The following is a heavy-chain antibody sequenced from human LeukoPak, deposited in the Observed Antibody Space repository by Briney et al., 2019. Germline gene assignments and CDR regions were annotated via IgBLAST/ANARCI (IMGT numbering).Heavy chain of an antibody. J-gene: IGHJ3*01. V-gene: IGHV4-38-2*02. D-gene: IGHD6-19*01. CDR1: GYSISSGYY. CDR3: ARHITVTYDAFDL. Sequence: PSETLSLTCTVSGYSISSGYYWGWIRQPPGKGLEWIGYVFYSGGTLYNPSVNSRVSISVDTSKTQFPLKLTSVTAADTAVYYCARHITVTYDAFDLWGRGTMVTVSS. CDR2: VFYSGGT.